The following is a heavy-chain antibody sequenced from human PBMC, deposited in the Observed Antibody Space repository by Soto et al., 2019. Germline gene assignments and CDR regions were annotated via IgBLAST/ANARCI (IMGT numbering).Heavy chain of an antibody. J-gene: IGHJ4*02. CDR1: GFTFSSYA. Sequence: PGGSLRLSCETSGFTFSSYAMHWVRQAPGKGLEWVSALSGSGASTYYADSVKGRFTISRDNSKNTLYLQMNGLRAEDTAVYFCAKDRGYSYGYDRPHFHCWGQGTLVTVSS. D-gene: IGHD5-18*01. V-gene: IGHV3-23*01. CDR3: AKDRGYSYGYDRPHFHC. CDR2: LSGSGAST.